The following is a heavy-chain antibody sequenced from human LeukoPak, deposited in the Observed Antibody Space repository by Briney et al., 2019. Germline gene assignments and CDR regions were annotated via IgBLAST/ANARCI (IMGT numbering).Heavy chain of an antibody. D-gene: IGHD3-16*01. CDR2: IYHSGST. CDR3: ARGQIRGVGLFDY. Sequence: PSETLSLTCTVSGGSISSYYWSWIRQPPGKGLEWIGSIYHSGSTYHNPSLKSRVTLSVDESKNQFSLKLSSVTAADTAVYYCARGQIRGVGLFDYWGHGTLVTVSS. V-gene: IGHV4-59*08. CDR1: GGSISSYY. J-gene: IGHJ4*01.